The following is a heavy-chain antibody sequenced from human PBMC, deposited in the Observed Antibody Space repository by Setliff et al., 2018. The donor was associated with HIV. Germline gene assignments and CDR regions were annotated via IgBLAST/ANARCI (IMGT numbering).Heavy chain of an antibody. V-gene: IGHV4-34*01. Sequence: SETLSLTCAVYGGSFRGYYWSWIRQPPGRGPEWIASIYQSGTTYYNPSLKSRVTILVDTSKNQFSLNLSSVTAADTAVYYCARALGSGNTNVFNSWGQGTLVTVSS. CDR3: ARALGSGNTNVFNS. CDR1: GGSFRGYY. D-gene: IGHD3-10*01. CDR2: IYQSGTT. J-gene: IGHJ1*01.